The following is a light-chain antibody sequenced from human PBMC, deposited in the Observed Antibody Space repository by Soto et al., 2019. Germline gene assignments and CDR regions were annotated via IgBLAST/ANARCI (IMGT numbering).Light chain of an antibody. CDR2: AAS. CDR1: RSISRN. Sequence: DVQMTQSPSSLSASLGDRVTITCRASRSISRNLNWYQQKPGKAPKLLIYAASSLQSGVPSRFSGSGSGTDFTLTISNLQPEDFATYYCQETYTTPPWTFGQGTKVEIK. V-gene: IGKV1-39*01. J-gene: IGKJ1*01. CDR3: QETYTTPPWT.